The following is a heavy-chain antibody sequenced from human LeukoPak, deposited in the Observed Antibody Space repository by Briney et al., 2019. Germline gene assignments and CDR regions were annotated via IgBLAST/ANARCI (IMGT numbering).Heavy chain of an antibody. V-gene: IGHV4-39*07. Sequence: KTSETLSLTCTVSGGSISSGSYYWGWIRQPPGKGLEWIGSIYHSGSTYYNPSLKSRVTISVDTSKNQFSLKLSSVTAADTAVYYCARMGDNWNDNWFDPWGQGTLVTVSS. CDR3: ARMGDNWNDNWFDP. CDR1: GGSISSGSYY. J-gene: IGHJ5*02. D-gene: IGHD1-1*01. CDR2: IYHSGST.